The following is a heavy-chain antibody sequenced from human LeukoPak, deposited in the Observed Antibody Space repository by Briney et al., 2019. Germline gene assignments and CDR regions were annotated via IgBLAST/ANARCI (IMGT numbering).Heavy chain of an antibody. J-gene: IGHJ2*01. CDR2: IYYSGST. Sequence: SETLSLTCTVSGGSISSSSYYWGWIRQPPGKGLEWIGSIYYSGSTYYNPSLKSRVTISVDTSKNQFSLKLSSVTAADTAVYYCARVGHIVVATAPFDLWGRGTLVTVSS. CDR3: ARVGHIVVATAPFDL. CDR1: GGSISSSSYY. V-gene: IGHV4-39*07. D-gene: IGHD2-21*02.